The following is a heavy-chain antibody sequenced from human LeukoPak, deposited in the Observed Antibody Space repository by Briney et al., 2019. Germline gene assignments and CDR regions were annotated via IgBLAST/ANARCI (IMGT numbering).Heavy chain of an antibody. Sequence: SVKVSCKASGYTFTSYAISWVRQAPGQGLEWMGGIIPIFGTANYAQKFQGRVTITADEYTSTAYMELSSLRSEDTAVYYCARDSQRTYYYDSSGYYEYDAFDIWGQGTMVTVSS. V-gene: IGHV1-69*13. J-gene: IGHJ3*02. CDR2: IIPIFGTA. CDR3: ARDSQRTYYYDSSGYYEYDAFDI. CDR1: GYTFTSYA. D-gene: IGHD3-22*01.